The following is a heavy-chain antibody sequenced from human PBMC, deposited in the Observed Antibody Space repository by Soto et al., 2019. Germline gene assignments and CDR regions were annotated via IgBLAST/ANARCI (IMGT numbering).Heavy chain of an antibody. V-gene: IGHV1-18*04. CDR1: GYTFTSYG. Sequence: ASVKVSCKASGYTFTSYGISWVRQAPGQGLEWMGWISAYNGNTNYAQKLQGRVTMTTDTSTSTAYMELRSLRSDDTAVYYCARDSSGYYSGSLDFDYWGQGTLVTVSS. CDR2: ISAYNGNT. J-gene: IGHJ4*02. CDR3: ARDSSGYYSGSLDFDY. D-gene: IGHD3-22*01.